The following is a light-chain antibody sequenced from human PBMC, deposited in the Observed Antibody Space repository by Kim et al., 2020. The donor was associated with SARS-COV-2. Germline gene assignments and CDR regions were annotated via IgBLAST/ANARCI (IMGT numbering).Light chain of an antibody. V-gene: IGKV1-8*01. CDR3: QQYYSYPYT. Sequence: SLSAATGDRVTIPCRASQGISSYLAWYQQKPGKAPKLLIYAASTLQSGVPSRFSGSGSGTDFTLTISCLQSEDFATYYCQQYYSYPYTFGQGTKLEI. CDR2: AAS. J-gene: IGKJ2*01. CDR1: QGISSY.